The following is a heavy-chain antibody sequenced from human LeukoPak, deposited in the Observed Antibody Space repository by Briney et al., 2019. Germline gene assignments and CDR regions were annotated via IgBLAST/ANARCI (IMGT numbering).Heavy chain of an antibody. Sequence: SETLSLTCTVSGGSISSGSYYWSWIRQPAGKGLEWIGRIYTSGSTNYNPSLKSRVTMSVDTSKNQFSLKLSSVTAADTAVYYCARGPQREYSSSPIGAFDIWGQGTMVTVSS. D-gene: IGHD6-13*01. CDR1: GGSISSGSYY. CDR3: ARGPQREYSSSPIGAFDI. CDR2: IYTSGST. V-gene: IGHV4-61*02. J-gene: IGHJ3*02.